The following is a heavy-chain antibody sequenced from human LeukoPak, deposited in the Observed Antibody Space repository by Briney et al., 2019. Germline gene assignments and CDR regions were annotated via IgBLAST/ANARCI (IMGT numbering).Heavy chain of an antibody. V-gene: IGHV4-59*01. Sequence: SETLSLTCTVSGGSISSYYWSWIRQPPGKGLEWIGYIYYSGSTNYNPSLKSRATISVDTSKNQFSLKLSSVTAADTAVYYCARSSGSTYYYGMDVWGQGTTVTVSS. J-gene: IGHJ6*02. CDR3: ARSSGSTYYYGMDV. D-gene: IGHD2-2*01. CDR2: IYYSGST. CDR1: GGSISSYY.